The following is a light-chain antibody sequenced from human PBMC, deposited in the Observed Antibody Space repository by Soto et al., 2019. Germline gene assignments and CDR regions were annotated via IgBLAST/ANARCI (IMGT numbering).Light chain of an antibody. CDR3: QVWDSSTDHPV. CDR1: TSGCKS. J-gene: IGLJ7*01. CDR2: YDS. Sequence: SYELTQPPSVSVAPGKTARITCGGNTSGCKSVHWYQQKPGQAPVLVIYYDSDRPSGIPERFSGSNSGNTATLTISRVEAGDEADYYCQVWDSSTDHPVFGGGTQLTVL. V-gene: IGLV3-21*04.